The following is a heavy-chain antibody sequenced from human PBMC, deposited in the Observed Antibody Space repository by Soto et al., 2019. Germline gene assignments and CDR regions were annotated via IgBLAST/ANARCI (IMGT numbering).Heavy chain of an antibody. CDR3: ATDLLTAVAGEEGY. J-gene: IGHJ4*02. Sequence: QVQLVQSGAEVKKPGASVKVSCKVSGHTLSDFSMHWVRQAPGRGLEWMGGFDPEDGDPNYAQNFQGRVTMTEDSSTDTAYMELSSLGSKDTAMYYCATDLLTAVAGEEGYWGQGTLVTVSS. CDR1: GHTLSDFS. CDR2: FDPEDGDP. V-gene: IGHV1-24*01. D-gene: IGHD6-19*01.